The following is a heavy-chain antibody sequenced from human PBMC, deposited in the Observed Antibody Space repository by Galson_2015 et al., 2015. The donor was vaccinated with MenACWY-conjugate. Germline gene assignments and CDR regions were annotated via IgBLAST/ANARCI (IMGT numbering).Heavy chain of an antibody. Sequence: SVKVSCKASGYTFTTHGISWVRQAPGQGLEWMGWISAYNGNTNYAQKFQGRVTMTTDTSTNTAYMELRSLRSDDTALYYCARPRGGTDRDFDFWGQGTLVTVSS. CDR1: GYTFTTHG. CDR3: ARPRGGTDRDFDF. D-gene: IGHD1-1*01. CDR2: ISAYNGNT. V-gene: IGHV1-18*01. J-gene: IGHJ4*02.